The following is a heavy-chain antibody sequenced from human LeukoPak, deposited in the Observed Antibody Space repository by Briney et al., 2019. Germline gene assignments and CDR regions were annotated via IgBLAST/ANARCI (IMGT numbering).Heavy chain of an antibody. CDR1: GGSISSGGYY. CDR3: ARDLFHRSSGMDV. Sequence: PSETLSLTCTVSGGSISSGGYYWSWIRQHPGKGLEWIGYIYYSGSTYYNPSLKSRVTISVDTSKNQFSLKLSSVTAVDTAVYYCARDLFHRSSGMDVWGQGTTVTVSS. V-gene: IGHV4-31*03. J-gene: IGHJ6*02. CDR2: IYYSGST. D-gene: IGHD3-22*01.